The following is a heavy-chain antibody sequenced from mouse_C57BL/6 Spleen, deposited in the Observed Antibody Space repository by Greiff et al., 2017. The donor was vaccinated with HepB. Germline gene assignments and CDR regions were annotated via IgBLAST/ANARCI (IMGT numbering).Heavy chain of an antibody. CDR1: GYTFTSYW. CDR3: SYYSNYDYAMDY. CDR2: IYPGNSDT. V-gene: IGHV1-5*01. Sequence: VQLQQSGTVLARPGASVKMSCKTSGYTFTSYWMHWVKQRPGQGLEWIGAIYPGNSDTSYNQKFKGKAKLTAVTSASTAYMELSSLTNEDSAVYYCSYYSNYDYAMDYWGQGTSVTVSS. D-gene: IGHD2-5*01. J-gene: IGHJ4*01.